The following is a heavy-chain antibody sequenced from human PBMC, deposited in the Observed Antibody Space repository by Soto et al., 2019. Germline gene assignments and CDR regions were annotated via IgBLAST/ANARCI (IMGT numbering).Heavy chain of an antibody. CDR1: GYTFTSYY. Sequence: ASVKVFCKASGYTFTSYYMHWVRQAPGQGLEWMGIINPSGGSTSYAQKFQGRVTMTRDTSTSTVYMELSSLRSEDTAVYYCASITSSYYYDSSGYYSDAFDIWGQGTMVTVSS. CDR2: INPSGGST. CDR3: ASITSSYYYDSSGYYSDAFDI. J-gene: IGHJ3*02. D-gene: IGHD3-22*01. V-gene: IGHV1-46*01.